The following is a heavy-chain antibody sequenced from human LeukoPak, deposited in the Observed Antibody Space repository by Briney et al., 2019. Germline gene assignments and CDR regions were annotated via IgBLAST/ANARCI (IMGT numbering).Heavy chain of an antibody. CDR3: AAYCGGDCYSDTNFDY. CDR1: GYSISSGYY. D-gene: IGHD2-21*01. CDR2: IHHSGST. J-gene: IGHJ4*02. V-gene: IGHV4-38-2*02. Sequence: SGTLSLTCSVSGYSISSGYYWGWIRQPPGKGLEWIGSIHHSGSTYYNPSLKSRVALSVDTSKHQFSLKLSSVTAADTAVYYCAAYCGGDCYSDTNFDYWGQGTLVTVS.